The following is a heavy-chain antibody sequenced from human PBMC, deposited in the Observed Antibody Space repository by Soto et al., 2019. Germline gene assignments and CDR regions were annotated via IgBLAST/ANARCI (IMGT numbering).Heavy chain of an antibody. CDR3: ARPWGSLAAAGTLHYYMDV. J-gene: IGHJ6*03. V-gene: IGHV1-3*01. CDR2: INAGNGNT. D-gene: IGHD6-13*01. CDR1: GHTFTSYA. Sequence: ASVKVSCKASGHTFTSYAMHWVRQAPGQRLEWMGWINAGNGNTKYSQKFQGRVTITRDTSASTAYMELSSLRSEDTAVYYCARPWGSLAAAGTLHYYMDVWGKGTTVTVS.